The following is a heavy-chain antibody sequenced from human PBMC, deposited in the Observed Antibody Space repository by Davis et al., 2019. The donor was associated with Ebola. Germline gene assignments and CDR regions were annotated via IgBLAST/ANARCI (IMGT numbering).Heavy chain of an antibody. CDR1: GGTFSGSG. CDR2: IVPVFKTA. CDR3: AKTARAAGRMIEETWVYKFYYMDV. D-gene: IGHD6-13*01. Sequence: SVKVSCKASGGTFSGSGVSWVRQAPGQGLEWMGGIVPVFKTANYAQKFQGRVTITADEFPTTAYMGLSGLRSEDTAVYYCAKTARAAGRMIEETWVYKFYYMDVWGKGTTVIVS. J-gene: IGHJ6*03. V-gene: IGHV1-69*13.